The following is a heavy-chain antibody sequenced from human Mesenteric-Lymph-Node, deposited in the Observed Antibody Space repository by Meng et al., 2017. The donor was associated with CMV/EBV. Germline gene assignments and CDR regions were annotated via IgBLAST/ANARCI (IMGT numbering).Heavy chain of an antibody. CDR2: ILYDGSKK. CDR1: GFLFRNHV. V-gene: IGHV3-30*14. J-gene: IGHJ5*02. D-gene: IGHD2-2*01. CDR3: VRDTDCSSASCSS. Sequence: AASGFLFRNHVMRWVRQAPGKGLEWVAIILYDGSKKYYADSVKGRFTISRDNSQNMLYLQMNSLRSEDTGVYYCVRDTDCSSASCSSWGQGTLVTVSS.